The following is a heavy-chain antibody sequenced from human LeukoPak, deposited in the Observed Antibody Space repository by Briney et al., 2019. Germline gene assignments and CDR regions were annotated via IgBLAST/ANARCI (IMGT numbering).Heavy chain of an antibody. CDR3: ARLEWNSSWYDRYYYYYMDV. J-gene: IGHJ6*03. V-gene: IGHV4-39*07. Sequence: SETLSLTCTVSGGSISSSSYYWGWIRQPPGKGLEWIGSIYYSGSTYYNPSLKSRVTISVDTSKNQFSLKLSSVTAADTAVYYCARLEWNSSWYDRYYYYYMDVWGKGTTVTISS. CDR2: IYYSGST. CDR1: GGSISSSSYY. D-gene: IGHD6-13*01.